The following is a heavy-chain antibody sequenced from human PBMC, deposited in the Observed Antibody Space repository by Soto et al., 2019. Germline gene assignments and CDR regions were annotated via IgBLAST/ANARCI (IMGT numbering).Heavy chain of an antibody. CDR3: ARDTASKDYDSHSYYPHFDS. J-gene: IGHJ5*01. CDR1: GDSMNTDYY. V-gene: IGHV4-30-4*01. Sequence: SETLSLTCTVSGDSMNTDYYWSWIRQPPGKGLEGIGHIYYTGGTFYSPSLKSRLALSVATSTTQFSLRLSSVTAADPAVYYCARDTASKDYDSHSYYPHFDSWGKGALVTVSS. D-gene: IGHD3-22*01. CDR2: IYYTGGT.